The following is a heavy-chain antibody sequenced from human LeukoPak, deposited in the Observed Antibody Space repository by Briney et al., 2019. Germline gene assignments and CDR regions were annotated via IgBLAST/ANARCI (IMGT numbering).Heavy chain of an antibody. J-gene: IGHJ4*02. CDR1: GGSISSYY. Sequence: SETLSLTCTVSGGSISSYYWSWVRQPPGKGPEWIGYIYYSGSTNYNPSLKSRVTISVDTSKNQFSLKLSSVTAADTAVYYCARVRNYYDSSGYRPWGQGTLVTVSS. CDR3: ARVRNYYDSSGYRP. V-gene: IGHV4-59*12. CDR2: IYYSGST. D-gene: IGHD3-22*01.